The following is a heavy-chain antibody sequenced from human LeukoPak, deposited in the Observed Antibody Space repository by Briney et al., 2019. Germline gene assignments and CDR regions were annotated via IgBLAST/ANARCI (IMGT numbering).Heavy chain of an antibody. J-gene: IGHJ4*02. CDR3: ASIVVVAATQDAFDY. V-gene: IGHV1-46*01. Sequence: GASVKVSCKASGYTFTSYYMHWVRQAPGQGLEWMGIINPSGGSTNYAQKFQGRVTMTRDTSTSTVYMELSSLRSEDTAVYYCASIVVVAATQDAFDYWGQGTLVTVSS. CDR1: GYTFTSYY. D-gene: IGHD2-15*01. CDR2: INPSGGST.